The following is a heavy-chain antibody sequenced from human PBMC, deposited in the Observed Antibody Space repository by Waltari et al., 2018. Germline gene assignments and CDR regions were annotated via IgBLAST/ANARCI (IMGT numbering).Heavy chain of an antibody. D-gene: IGHD1-26*01. CDR2: IYFTGNT. V-gene: IGHV4-59*01. J-gene: IGHJ4*02. Sequence: QVQLRESGPGLVKPSGTLSLTCTVSSGSLDTYCFTCVRQPPGKGLEWVGYIYFTGNTNYNPSLESRVTISLDTSKNQFSLKMNSVTAADTAVYYCARVVSGTYSSPLYFFDYWGQGALVTVSS. CDR3: ARVVSGTYSSPLYFFDY. CDR1: SGSLDTYC.